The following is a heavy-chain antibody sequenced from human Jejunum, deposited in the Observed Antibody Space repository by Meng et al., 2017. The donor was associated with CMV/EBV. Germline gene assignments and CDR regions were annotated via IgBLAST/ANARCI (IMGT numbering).Heavy chain of an antibody. J-gene: IGHJ5*01. D-gene: IGHD5-24*01. CDR2: IYHKGHT. Sequence: QVQLQELGPVLVEPSQPLSLTCTVSGGSIASDDYWWSWIRQPPGKGLEWIGYIYHKGHTYYNPSLRSRISISVDTSKNQFSLRLNSVTAADTAVYYCARDKAGYKNCDSWGQGTLVTVSS. CDR3: ARDKAGYKNCDS. CDR1: GGSIASDDYW. V-gene: IGHV4-30-4*01.